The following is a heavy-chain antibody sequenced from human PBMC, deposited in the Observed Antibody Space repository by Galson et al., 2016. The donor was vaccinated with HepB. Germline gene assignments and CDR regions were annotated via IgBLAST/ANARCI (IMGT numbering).Heavy chain of an antibody. Sequence: SLKLSCAASGFTFSTYWLHWVRQGPGTGLVWVSRINSDARSTTYADAVTGRFTISMENAKNTLYLQMNRLRAEDTALYYCARVGDFWSGYTYGFDIWGQGTMVTVSS. CDR1: GFTFSTYW. V-gene: IGHV3-74*01. CDR3: ARVGDFWSGYTYGFDI. CDR2: INSDARST. J-gene: IGHJ3*02. D-gene: IGHD3-3*01.